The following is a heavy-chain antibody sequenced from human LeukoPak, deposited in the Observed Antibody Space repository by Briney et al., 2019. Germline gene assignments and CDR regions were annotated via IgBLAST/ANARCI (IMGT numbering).Heavy chain of an antibody. CDR2: MNPNSGHT. D-gene: IGHD2-2*02. CDR1: VYTFTIYD. CDR3: ATVTRDCSRASCYNY. J-gene: IGHJ4*02. Sequence: ASVTVSFTSSVYTFTIYDINWVRQATGQGLEWMGWMNPNSGHTGYAQKFQGRITMTRNTPISTAYMELSSLGSEDTAVYYCATVTRDCSRASCYNYWGQGTLVTVSS. V-gene: IGHV1-8*01.